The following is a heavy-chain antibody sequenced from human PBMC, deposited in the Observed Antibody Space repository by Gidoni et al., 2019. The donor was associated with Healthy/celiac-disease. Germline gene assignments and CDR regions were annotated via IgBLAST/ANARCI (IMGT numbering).Heavy chain of an antibody. V-gene: IGHV3-33*01. Sequence: QVQLVESGGGVVQPGRSLRLSCAASGFTFSSYGMHWVRKAPGKGLEWVAVIWYDGSKKYYADSVKGRFTISRDNSKNTLYLQMNSLRAEDTAVYYCARDPVGVGCFDYWGQGTLVTVSS. J-gene: IGHJ4*02. CDR1: GFTFSSYG. CDR3: ARDPVGVGCFDY. D-gene: IGHD2-8*01. CDR2: IWYDGSKK.